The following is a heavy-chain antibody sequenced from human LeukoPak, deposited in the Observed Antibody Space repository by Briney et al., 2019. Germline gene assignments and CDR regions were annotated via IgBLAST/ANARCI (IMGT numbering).Heavy chain of an antibody. V-gene: IGHV4-59*12. CDR3: ARVSAITIFGVVPPPAYFDY. Sequence: SETLSLTCTVSGGSISSYYWSWIRQPPGKGLEWIAYISDIGSINYNPSLKSRVTISVDTSKNQFSLKLSSVTAADTAVYYCARVSAITIFGVVPPPAYFDYWGQGTLVTVSS. J-gene: IGHJ4*02. CDR2: ISDIGSI. D-gene: IGHD3-3*01. CDR1: GGSISSYY.